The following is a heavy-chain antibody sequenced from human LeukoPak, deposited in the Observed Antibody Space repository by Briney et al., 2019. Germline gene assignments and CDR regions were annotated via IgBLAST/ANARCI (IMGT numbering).Heavy chain of an antibody. J-gene: IGHJ4*02. Sequence: SVKVSCKASGGTFSSYAISWVRQAPGQGLEWMGGIIPIFGTANYAQKFQGRVTITADESTSTAYMELSSLRSEDTAVYYCARDGYNQQVFDYWGQGTLVTVSS. V-gene: IGHV1-69*13. CDR1: GGTFSSYA. CDR2: IIPIFGTA. D-gene: IGHD5-24*01. CDR3: ARDGYNQQVFDY.